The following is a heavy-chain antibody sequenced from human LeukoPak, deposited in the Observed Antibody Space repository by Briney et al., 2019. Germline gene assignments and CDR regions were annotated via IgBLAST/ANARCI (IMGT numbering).Heavy chain of an antibody. J-gene: IGHJ3*01. V-gene: IGHV4-39*07. CDR2: VHYSGST. CDR3: ASLHGSGNYYSVVPFDV. CDR1: GGSISSNSYY. D-gene: IGHD3-10*01. Sequence: SETLSLTCTVSGGSISSNSYYWGWIRQPPGKGLEWIGSVHYSGSTYYNPSLKSRVTISVDTSKNQFSLKLSSVTAADTAVYYCASLHGSGNYYSVVPFDVWGQGTVVTVSS.